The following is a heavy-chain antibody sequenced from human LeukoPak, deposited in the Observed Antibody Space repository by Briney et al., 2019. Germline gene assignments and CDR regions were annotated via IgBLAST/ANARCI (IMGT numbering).Heavy chain of an antibody. V-gene: IGHV3-7*01. CDR1: GFTFSSYW. J-gene: IGHJ3*02. CDR2: IMQDGSEK. CDR3: VREVGQGWGAFDS. Sequence: PGGSLRLSCAASGFTFSSYWMNWVRQAPGKGLEWVANIMQDGSEKYYVDSVKGRFTISRDNAKNSLYLQMNSLRAEDTAVYYCVREVGQGWGAFDSWGQGTMVTVSS. D-gene: IGHD1-26*01.